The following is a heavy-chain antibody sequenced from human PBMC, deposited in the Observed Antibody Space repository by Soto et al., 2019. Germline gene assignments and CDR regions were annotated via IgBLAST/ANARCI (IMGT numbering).Heavy chain of an antibody. CDR2: IIHTGST. J-gene: IGHJ4*02. V-gene: IGHV4-34*12. D-gene: IGHD2-2*01. CDR1: GGSFSGYY. CDR3: APQVVPTATKKP. Sequence: QVQLQQWGAGLLKPSETLSLTCAVFGGSFSGYYWSWIRQPPGQGLEWIGEIIHTGSTNYNPSLKSRVTMSIDTSKKQFSLKLSSVTAADTAVYSCAPQVVPTATKKPWGQGTLVTVSS.